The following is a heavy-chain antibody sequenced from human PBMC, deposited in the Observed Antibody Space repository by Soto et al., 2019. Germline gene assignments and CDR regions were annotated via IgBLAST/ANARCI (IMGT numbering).Heavy chain of an antibody. J-gene: IGHJ6*02. Sequence: PGGSLRLSCAASGFTFRTSAMRWVRRAPGKGLEYVSAISSNGGSTYYADSAKGRFTISRDNSKNTLYLQMSSLRAEDTAVYYCVKSGVSSSWYYHYYGMDVWGQGTTVTVSS. CDR2: ISSNGGST. V-gene: IGHV3-64D*08. CDR1: GFTFRTSA. D-gene: IGHD6-13*01. CDR3: VKSGVSSSWYYHYYGMDV.